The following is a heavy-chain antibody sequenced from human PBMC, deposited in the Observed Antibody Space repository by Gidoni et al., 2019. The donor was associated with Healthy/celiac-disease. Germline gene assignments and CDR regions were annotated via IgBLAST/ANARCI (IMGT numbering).Heavy chain of an antibody. V-gene: IGHV3-23*01. CDR3: AKSTITVTTLPYFDY. Sequence: EVQLLESGGGLVQPGGFLRLSCASSGFTFSSYAMSWVRQAPGKGLEWVSAISGSGGSTYYADSVKGRFTISRDNSKNTLYLQMNSLRAEDTAVYYCAKSTITVTTLPYFDYWGQGTLVTVSS. CDR1: GFTFSSYA. CDR2: ISGSGGST. D-gene: IGHD4-17*01. J-gene: IGHJ4*02.